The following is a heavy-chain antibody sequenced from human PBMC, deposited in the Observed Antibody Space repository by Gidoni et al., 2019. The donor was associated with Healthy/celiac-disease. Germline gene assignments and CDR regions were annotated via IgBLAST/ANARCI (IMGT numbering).Heavy chain of an antibody. CDR3: ARERGLRFLGDYLDY. CDR2: ISSSSSYI. Sequence: EVQLVESGGGLVKPGGSLRLSCAASGFTFSSYSMNWGRQAPGKGLEWVSSISSSSSYIYYADSVKGRFTISRDNGKNSLYLQMNSRRAEDTAVYYCARERGLRFLGDYLDYWGQGTLVTVSS. CDR1: GFTFSSYS. J-gene: IGHJ4*02. D-gene: IGHD3-3*01. V-gene: IGHV3-21*01.